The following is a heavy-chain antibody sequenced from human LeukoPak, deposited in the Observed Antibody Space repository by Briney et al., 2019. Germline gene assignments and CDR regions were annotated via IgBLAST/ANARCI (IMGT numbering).Heavy chain of an antibody. CDR3: AKGGTRWLQFGPFDY. D-gene: IGHD5-24*01. J-gene: IGHJ4*02. CDR2: ISGSGGST. V-gene: IGHV3-23*01. Sequence: PGGSLRLSCAASGFTFSSYAMSWVRQAPGKGLEWVLAISGSGGSTYYADSVKGRFTISRDNSKNTLYLQMNSLRAEDTAVYYCAKGGTRWLQFGPFDYWGQGTLVTVSS. CDR1: GFTFSSYA.